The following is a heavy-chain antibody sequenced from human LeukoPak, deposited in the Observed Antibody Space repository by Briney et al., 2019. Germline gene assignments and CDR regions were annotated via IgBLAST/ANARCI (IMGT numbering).Heavy chain of an antibody. CDR2: IYTSGST. CDR1: GGSISSYY. V-gene: IGHV4-4*07. D-gene: IGHD3-22*01. Sequence: SETLSLTCTVSGGSISSYYWSWIRQPAGKGLEWIGRIYTSGSTNYNPSLKSRVTMSVDTSKNQFSLKLSSVTAPDTAAYYCARELSYGSGYYYTYYFDYWGQGTLATVSS. CDR3: ARELSYGSGYYYTYYFDY. J-gene: IGHJ4*02.